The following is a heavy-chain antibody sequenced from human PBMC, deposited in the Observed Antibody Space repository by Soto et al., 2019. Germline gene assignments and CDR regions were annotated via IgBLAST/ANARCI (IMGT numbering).Heavy chain of an antibody. D-gene: IGHD3-3*01. J-gene: IGHJ6*02. CDR1: GYAFTSYY. V-gene: IGHV1-46*01. Sequence: ASVKVSCKASGYAFTSYYMHWVRQAPGQGLEWMGIINPSGGSTSYAQKFQGRVTMTRDTSTSTVYMELSSLRSEDTAVYYCAGVLRFLEWSSYYYYGMDVWGQGTTVTVSS. CDR2: INPSGGST. CDR3: AGVLRFLEWSSYYYYGMDV.